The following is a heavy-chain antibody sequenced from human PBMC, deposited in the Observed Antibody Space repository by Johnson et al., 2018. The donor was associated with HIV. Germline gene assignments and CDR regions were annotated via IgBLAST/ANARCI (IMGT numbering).Heavy chain of an antibody. CDR2: ISYDGSNK. CDR3: ARDYSRSLCDYEAVDI. Sequence: QVQLVESGGGVVQPGRSLRLSCAASGFTFSSYAMHWVRQAPGKGPKWVAVISYDGSNKYYADSVKGRLTISRDNPKNTLYLQMNGLRAEDTTVYYCARDYSRSLCDYEAVDIWGQGPMVTISS. V-gene: IGHV3-30*04. CDR1: GFTFSSYA. D-gene: IGHD4-17*01. J-gene: IGHJ3*02.